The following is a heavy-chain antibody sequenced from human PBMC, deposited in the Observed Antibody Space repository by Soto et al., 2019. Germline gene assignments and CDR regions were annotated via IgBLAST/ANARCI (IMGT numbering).Heavy chain of an antibody. J-gene: IGHJ4*02. CDR1: GYTFTSYY. D-gene: IGHD3-3*01. V-gene: IGHV1-46*01. CDR2: INPSGGST. CDR3: ARDPDYDFWSGSSSGIDY. Sequence: ASVKVSCKASGYTFTSYYMHWVRQAPGQGLEWTGIINPSGGSTSYAQKFQGRVTMTRDTSTSTVYMELSSLRSEDTAVYYCARDPDYDFWSGSSSGIDYWGQGTLVTVSS.